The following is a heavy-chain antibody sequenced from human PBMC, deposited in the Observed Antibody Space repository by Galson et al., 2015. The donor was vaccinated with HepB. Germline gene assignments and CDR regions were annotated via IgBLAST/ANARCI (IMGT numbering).Heavy chain of an antibody. Sequence: SVKVSCKASGGTFSSYYMHWVRQAPGQGLEWMGIINPSGGSTSYAQKFQGRVTMTRDTSTSTVYMELSSLRSEDTAVYYCARDERCGSSTSCYSGYMDVWGKGTTVTVSS. D-gene: IGHD2-2*01. CDR2: INPSGGST. CDR3: ARDERCGSSTSCYSGYMDV. V-gene: IGHV1-46*01. CDR1: GGTFSSYY. J-gene: IGHJ6*03.